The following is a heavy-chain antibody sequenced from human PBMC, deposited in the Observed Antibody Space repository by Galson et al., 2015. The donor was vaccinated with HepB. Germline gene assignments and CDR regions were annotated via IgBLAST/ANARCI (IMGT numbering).Heavy chain of an antibody. CDR1: GFTFSSYG. D-gene: IGHD6-13*01. CDR3: ARSQEGYSSSWYDYYYYYMDV. Sequence: SLRLSCAASGFTFSSYGMHWVRQAPGKGLEWVAVIWYDGSNKYYADSVKGRFTISRDNSKNTLYLQMNSLRAEDTAVYYCARSQEGYSSSWYDYYYYYMDVWGKGTTVTVSS. V-gene: IGHV3-33*01. CDR2: IWYDGSNK. J-gene: IGHJ6*03.